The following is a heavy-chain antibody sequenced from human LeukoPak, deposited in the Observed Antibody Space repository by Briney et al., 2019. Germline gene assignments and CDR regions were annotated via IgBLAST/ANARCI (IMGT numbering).Heavy chain of an antibody. V-gene: IGHV4-4*07. CDR1: GGSISSYY. Sequence: SETLSLTCTVSGGSISSYYWSWIRQPAGKGLEWIGRIYTSGSTNYSPSLKSRVTMSVDTSKNQFSLKLSSVTAADTAVYYCARDITLAAAPGDWFDPWGQGTLVTVSS. J-gene: IGHJ5*02. CDR2: IYTSGST. CDR3: ARDITLAAAPGDWFDP. D-gene: IGHD6-13*01.